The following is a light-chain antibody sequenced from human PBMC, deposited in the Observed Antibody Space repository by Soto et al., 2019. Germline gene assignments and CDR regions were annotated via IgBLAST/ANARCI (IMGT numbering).Light chain of an antibody. Sequence: DAVMTQSPLSLPVTLGQPASISCRSSQSLVYSDGNTYLNWFQQRPGQSPRRLIYKVSNRDSGVPDRFSGSGSGTDFTLQISRVEAEDVGVYYCMQALQTPFTFGPGTKVDIK. CDR3: MQALQTPFT. J-gene: IGKJ3*01. CDR2: KVS. CDR1: QSLVYSDGNTY. V-gene: IGKV2-30*01.